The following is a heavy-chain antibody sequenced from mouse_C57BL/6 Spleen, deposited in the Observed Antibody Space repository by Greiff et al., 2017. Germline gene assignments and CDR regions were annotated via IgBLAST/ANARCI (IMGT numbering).Heavy chain of an antibody. Sequence: EVQVVESGGDLVKPGGSLKLSCAASGFTFSSYGMSWVRQTPDKRLEWVATISSGGSYTYYPDSVKGRFTISRYNAKNTLYLQMSSLKSEDTAMYYCAREGMRDWYFDVWGTGTTVTVSS. CDR1: GFTFSSYG. CDR2: ISSGGSYT. V-gene: IGHV5-6*01. CDR3: AREGMRDWYFDV. J-gene: IGHJ1*03.